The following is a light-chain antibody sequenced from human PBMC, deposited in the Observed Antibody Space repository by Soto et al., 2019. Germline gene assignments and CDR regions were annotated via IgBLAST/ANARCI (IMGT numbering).Light chain of an antibody. Sequence: EIVLTQSPATLSLSPGERATLSFRASPSVTNYLAWYQQKPGQPPRLLIYAAFNRAAGIPARFSGSGSGTDFILTISSLEPEDFAIYYCQQRSNWITFGQGTRLEIK. V-gene: IGKV3-11*01. CDR2: AAF. CDR3: QQRSNWIT. CDR1: PSVTNY. J-gene: IGKJ5*01.